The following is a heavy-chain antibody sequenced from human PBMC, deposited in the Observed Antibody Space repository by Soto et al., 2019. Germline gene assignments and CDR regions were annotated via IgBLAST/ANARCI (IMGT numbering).Heavy chain of an antibody. CDR1: GFTFSSYA. V-gene: IGHV3-23*01. CDR3: AGQNIVVVTGDPHGYYWLDV. D-gene: IGHD2-2*01. Sequence: GGSLRLSCAASGFTFSSYAMSWVRQAPGKGLEWVSAISGSGGTTYYADSVKGRFTISRDNSKNTLYLPMNSLRAEDTAVYYCAGQNIVVVTGDPHGYYWLDVWGQGTMVTVSS. CDR2: ISGSGGTT. J-gene: IGHJ6*02.